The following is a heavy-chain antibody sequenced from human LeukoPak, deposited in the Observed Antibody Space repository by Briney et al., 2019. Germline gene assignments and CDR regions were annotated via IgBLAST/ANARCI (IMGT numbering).Heavy chain of an antibody. CDR1: GGSISSGSYY. Sequence: MPSETLSLTCTVSGGSISSGSYYWSWIRQPAGRGLEWIGRIYTSGSTYYNPSLKSRVTISVDTSKNQFSLKLSSVTAADTAVYYCARQRDSSVYYYFDYWGQGTLVTVSS. V-gene: IGHV4-61*02. CDR3: ARQRDSSVYYYFDY. CDR2: IYTSGST. J-gene: IGHJ4*02. D-gene: IGHD3-22*01.